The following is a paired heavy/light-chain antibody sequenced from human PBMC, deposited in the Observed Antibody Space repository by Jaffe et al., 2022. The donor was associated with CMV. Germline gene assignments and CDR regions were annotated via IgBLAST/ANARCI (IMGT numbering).Heavy chain of an antibody. J-gene: IGHJ4*02. CDR3: ATVRMERRTGGYFDN. D-gene: IGHD1-1*01. CDR1: GGLFISYA. Sequence: QVQLVQSGAEVKKPGSSVRVSCKASGGLFISYAFTWVRQAPGQGLEWMGGIIPSFGTPNYAQKFQGKVTIAADESTGTVYMELNSLRFEDTAFYYCATVRMERRTGGYFDNWGQGTLVTVSS. V-gene: IGHV1-69*01. CDR2: IIPSFGTP.
Light chain of an antibody. CDR2: DAS. CDR1: QSVSSY. V-gene: IGKV3-11*01. J-gene: IGKJ5*01. CDR3: LQRINWPEIT. Sequence: EIVLTQSPATLSLSPGERATLSCRASQSVSSYLAWYQQKPGQAPRLLIYDASNRATGIPARFSGSGSGTDFTLTISSLEPEDFAVYYCLQRINWPEITFGQGTRLETK.